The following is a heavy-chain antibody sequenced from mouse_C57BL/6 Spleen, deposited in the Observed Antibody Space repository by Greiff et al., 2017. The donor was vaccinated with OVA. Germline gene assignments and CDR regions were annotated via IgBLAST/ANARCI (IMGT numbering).Heavy chain of an antibody. J-gene: IGHJ4*01. Sequence: DVPLVESGGGLVQPGGSLKLSCAASGFTFSSYAMSWVRQTPETRLEWVATISDGGSYTYYPDNVQGRFTIYRDNAKNNLYLQKGHLKSEDTAMYYCARDRDYGSSYGAMDYWGQGTSVTVSS. V-gene: IGHV5-4*01. CDR2: ISDGGSYT. CDR1: GFTFSSYA. CDR3: ARDRDYGSSYGAMDY. D-gene: IGHD1-1*01.